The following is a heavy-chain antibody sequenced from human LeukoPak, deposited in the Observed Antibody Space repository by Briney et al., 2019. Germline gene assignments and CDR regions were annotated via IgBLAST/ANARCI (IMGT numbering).Heavy chain of an antibody. J-gene: IGHJ4*02. Sequence: GASVKVSRKASGYTFTSYGISWVRQAPGQGLEWMGWISAYNGNTNYAQKLQGRVTMTTDTSTSTAYMELRSLRSDDTAVYYCARVNRDTYYYDSSGYYYFVYWGQGTLVTVSS. CDR2: ISAYNGNT. CDR1: GYTFTSYG. D-gene: IGHD3-22*01. V-gene: IGHV1-18*01. CDR3: ARVNRDTYYYDSSGYYYFVY.